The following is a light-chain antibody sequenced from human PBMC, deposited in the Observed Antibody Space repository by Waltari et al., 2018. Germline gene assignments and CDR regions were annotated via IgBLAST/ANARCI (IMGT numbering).Light chain of an antibody. Sequence: DIQMTQSPSSLSASVGDRVTITCRASQSISRHLRWYQQQPGEAPKLLIYAATTLHSGVPIRFSGSGSGTDFSLTISGLQPEDLATYYCQQNYNTPRTFGQGTKVEIK. V-gene: IGKV1-39*01. J-gene: IGKJ1*01. CDR1: QSISRH. CDR2: AAT. CDR3: QQNYNTPRT.